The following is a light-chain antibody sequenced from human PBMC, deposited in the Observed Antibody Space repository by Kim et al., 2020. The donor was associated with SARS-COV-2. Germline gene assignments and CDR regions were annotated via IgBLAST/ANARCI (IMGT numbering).Light chain of an antibody. V-gene: IGKV3-11*01. Sequence: EIVLTQSPATLSLSPGERATLSCRASQSVSSYLAWYQQKPGQAPRLLIYDASNRATGIPARFSGGGSGTDFTLTISSLEPEDFAVYYCQQGNTWPLSFGGGTKVDIK. CDR2: DAS. CDR1: QSVSSY. J-gene: IGKJ4*01. CDR3: QQGNTWPLS.